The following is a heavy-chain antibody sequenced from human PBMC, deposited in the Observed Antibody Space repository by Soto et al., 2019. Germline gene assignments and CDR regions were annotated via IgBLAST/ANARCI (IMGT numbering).Heavy chain of an antibody. CDR1: GGSISSYY. Sequence: PSETLSLTCTVSGGSISSYYWSWIRQPPGKGLEWIGYIYYSGSTNYNPSLKRRVTISVYTSKNPSSLKLSSVTAADTAVYYCARAGYCSSTSCYAGARWFDPWGQGTLVTVSS. J-gene: IGHJ5*02. D-gene: IGHD2-2*01. CDR2: IYYSGST. CDR3: ARAGYCSSTSCYAGARWFDP. V-gene: IGHV4-59*01.